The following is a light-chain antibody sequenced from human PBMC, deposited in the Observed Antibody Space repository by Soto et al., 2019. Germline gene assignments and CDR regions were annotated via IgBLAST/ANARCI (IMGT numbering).Light chain of an antibody. J-gene: IGLJ1*01. CDR1: SSDVGAYNY. CDR3: CSYIRSTTPLYV. CDR2: EVT. Sequence: QSVLTQPASVSGSPGQSITISCTGTSSDVGAYNYVSWYQQHPGKAPKLMIYEVTNRPSGVSHRFSGSKSGNTASLTISGLQAEDEADYYCCSYIRSTTPLYVFGTGTKLTVL. V-gene: IGLV2-14*01.